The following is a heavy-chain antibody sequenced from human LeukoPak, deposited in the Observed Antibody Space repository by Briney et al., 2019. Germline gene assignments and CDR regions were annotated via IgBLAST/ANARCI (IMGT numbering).Heavy chain of an antibody. CDR1: GGSISSYY. Sequence: PSETLSLTCTVSGGSISSYYWSWIRQPPGKGLEWIGYIYYSGSTNYNPSLKSRVTISVDTSKNQFSLKLSSVTAADTAVYYCARGLGIAARPQFDYWGQGTLVTVSS. J-gene: IGHJ4*02. D-gene: IGHD6-6*01. CDR3: ARGLGIAARPQFDY. V-gene: IGHV4-59*01. CDR2: IYYSGST.